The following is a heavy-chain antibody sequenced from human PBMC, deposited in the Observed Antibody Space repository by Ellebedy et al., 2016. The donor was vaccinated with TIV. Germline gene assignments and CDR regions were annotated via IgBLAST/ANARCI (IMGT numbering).Heavy chain of an antibody. CDR3: AASGSRPAHYGIDV. J-gene: IGHJ6*02. CDR2: IDPTDSYT. D-gene: IGHD1-14*01. CDR1: GYNFNNYW. Sequence: GESLKISXKGSGYNFNNYWIAWVRQVPGKGLEWMGRIDPTDSYTKYSPSFQGHVTISADKSLSTAYLQWTTLQASDTAMYYCAASGSRPAHYGIDVWGQGTTVTVSS. V-gene: IGHV5-10-1*01.